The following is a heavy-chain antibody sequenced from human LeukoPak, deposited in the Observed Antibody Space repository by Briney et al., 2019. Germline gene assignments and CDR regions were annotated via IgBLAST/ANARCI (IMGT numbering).Heavy chain of an antibody. CDR3: AKAVSGRNFDY. CDR1: VFTFSSQA. CDR2: ISGSGTST. Sequence: GGSLRLPCASSVFTFSSQARRWLRQAPGKGLDWVSVISGSGTSTNYADSVKGRFTISRDNSKNTQYLQMNGLRAEDTAVYHCAKAVSGRNFDYWGQGSLVTVSS. D-gene: IGHD6-19*01. V-gene: IGHV3-23*01. J-gene: IGHJ4*02.